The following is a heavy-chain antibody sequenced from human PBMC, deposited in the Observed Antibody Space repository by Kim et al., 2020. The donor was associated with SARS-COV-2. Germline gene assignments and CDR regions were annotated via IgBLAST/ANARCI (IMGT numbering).Heavy chain of an antibody. D-gene: IGHD1-26*01. Sequence: TPEYAASVKGRFTLSRDDSKNSLSLQMTSLRAEDTAVYYCARSREATVDYWGQGTLVTVSS. CDR3: ARSREATVDY. V-gene: IGHV3-72*01. J-gene: IGHJ4*02. CDR2: TP.